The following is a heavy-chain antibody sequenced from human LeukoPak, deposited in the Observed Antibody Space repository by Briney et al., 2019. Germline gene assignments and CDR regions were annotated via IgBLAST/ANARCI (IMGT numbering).Heavy chain of an antibody. CDR3: AKRIVGAPYAFDI. CDR2: ISFDGTIK. Sequence: GGSLRLSCAASGFTFSNYAMHWVRQAPGKGLEWVALISFDGTIKYYADSVKGRSSISRDNSKNTLYLQMNSLRAEDSAVYYCAKRIVGAPYAFDIWGQGTMVTVSS. D-gene: IGHD1-26*01. V-gene: IGHV3-30*18. J-gene: IGHJ3*02. CDR1: GFTFSNYA.